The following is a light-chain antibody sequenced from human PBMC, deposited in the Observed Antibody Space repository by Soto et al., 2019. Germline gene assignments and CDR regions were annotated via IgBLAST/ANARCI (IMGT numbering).Light chain of an antibody. V-gene: IGLV2-14*03. CDR3: SSYTSSSTLL. J-gene: IGLJ2*01. CDR1: SSDVGTYNY. CDR2: DVS. Sequence: QSVLTQPASVSGSPGQSITISCTGTSSDVGTYNYVSWYQHHPGKAPKLMIYDVSNRPSGVSNRFSGSKSGNTASLNISGLQAEDEADYYCSSYTSSSTLLFGGGTKLTVL.